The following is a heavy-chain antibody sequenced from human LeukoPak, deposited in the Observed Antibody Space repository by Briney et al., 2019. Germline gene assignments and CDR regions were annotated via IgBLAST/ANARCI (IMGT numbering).Heavy chain of an antibody. CDR1: GFTFSSDA. CDR2: ISGSGGST. J-gene: IGHJ4*02. Sequence: PGGSLRLSCAASGFTFSSDAMSWVRQAPGKRLEWVSAISGSGGSTYYADSVKGRFTISRDNYKNTLYVQMNSLRAEDTAVYYCAKDNSMVRGVSLSPFDYWGQGTLVTVSS. D-gene: IGHD3-10*01. V-gene: IGHV3-23*01. CDR3: AKDNSMVRGVSLSPFDY.